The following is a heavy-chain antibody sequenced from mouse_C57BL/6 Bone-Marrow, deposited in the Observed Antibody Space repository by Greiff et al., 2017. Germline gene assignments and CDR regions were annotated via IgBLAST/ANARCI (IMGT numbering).Heavy chain of an antibody. V-gene: IGHV14-4*01. D-gene: IGHD2-3*01. CDR3: SSFDGNYFDF. CDR2: IDPEIGDT. J-gene: IGHJ2*01. Sequence: VQLKQSGAELVRPGASVKLSCTASGFNIQDDYIHWVKQRPEQGLEWIGWIDPEIGDTEYTSKFQGKATITSDTSSNTAYLQLSSLTSEDTAVYYCSSFDGNYFDFWGQGTPLTVAS. CDR1: GFNIQDDY.